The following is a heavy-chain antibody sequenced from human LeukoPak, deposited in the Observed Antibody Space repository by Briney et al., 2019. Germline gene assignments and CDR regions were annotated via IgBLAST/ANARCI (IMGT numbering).Heavy chain of an antibody. CDR1: GYTFTGYY. CDR2: INPNSGGT. D-gene: IGHD3-22*01. CDR3: ARGGLTPYYYDSSGPRAY. V-gene: IGHV1-2*02. Sequence: ASVKVSCKASGYTFTGYYMHWVRQAPGQGLVWMGWINPNSGGTNYAQKFQGRVTMTRDTSISTAYMELSRLRSDDTAVYYCARGGLTPYYYDSSGPRAYWGQGTLVTVSS. J-gene: IGHJ4*02.